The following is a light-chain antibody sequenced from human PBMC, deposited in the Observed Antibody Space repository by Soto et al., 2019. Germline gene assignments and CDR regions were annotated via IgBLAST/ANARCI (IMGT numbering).Light chain of an antibody. Sequence: QSALPQPRSVSGSPRQSVIIPCTGTSSDFGYYNYFAWYQHHPGKAPKVMIYDVTKRPSGVPDRFSGSKSGNTASLTISGLQAEDEAEYYCCSFAGTFTWVFGGGTKVTVL. V-gene: IGLV2-11*01. CDR1: SSDFGYYNY. CDR3: CSFAGTFTWV. CDR2: DVT. J-gene: IGLJ3*02.